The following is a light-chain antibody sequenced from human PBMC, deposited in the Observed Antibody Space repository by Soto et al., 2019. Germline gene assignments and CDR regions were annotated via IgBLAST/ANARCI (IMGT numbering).Light chain of an antibody. CDR3: QQYVTSPPT. Sequence: EFLLTQSAGTLSLSPGEGATLFCRASQSVGSGYLAWYQQKPGQAPRLLIYGASSRATGIPDRFSGSGSGTDFTLSINRLEPEDFAVYYCQQYVTSPPTFGGGTEVVIE. CDR1: QSVGSGY. CDR2: GAS. V-gene: IGKV3-20*01. J-gene: IGKJ4*01.